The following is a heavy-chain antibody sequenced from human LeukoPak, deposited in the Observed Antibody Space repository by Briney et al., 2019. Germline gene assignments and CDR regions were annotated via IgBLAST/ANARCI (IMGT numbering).Heavy chain of an antibody. Sequence: GGSLRLSCAVSGFTFSSYAMSWVRQAPGKGLEWVSAITVSGDTTYYADSVKGRFTISRDNSQNTLYLQMNSLRAEDTALYYCAKAPPIGYCSSTTCYFDYWGQGTLVPVSS. CDR3: AKAPPIGYCSSTTCYFDY. D-gene: IGHD2-2*01. CDR2: ITVSGDTT. J-gene: IGHJ4*02. CDR1: GFTFSSYA. V-gene: IGHV3-23*01.